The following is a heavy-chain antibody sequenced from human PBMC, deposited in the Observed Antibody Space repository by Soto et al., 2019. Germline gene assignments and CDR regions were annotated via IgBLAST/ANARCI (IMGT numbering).Heavy chain of an antibody. CDR2: FYHSGTT. V-gene: IGHV4-59*01. CDR3: ARDRGYCTNGVCPIFDF. Sequence: QVQLQESGPGLVKASETLSLTCTVSGDSIKNYFWSWVRQPPGKGLEWIGHFYHSGTTNYSPALKSRVTISIDQSKNQFCLRLNSVTAADTAVYFCARDRGYCTNGVCPIFDFWGQGNPVTVSS. CDR1: GDSIKNYF. J-gene: IGHJ4*02. D-gene: IGHD2-8*01.